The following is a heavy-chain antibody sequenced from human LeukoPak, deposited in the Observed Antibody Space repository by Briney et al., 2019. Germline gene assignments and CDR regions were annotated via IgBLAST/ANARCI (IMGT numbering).Heavy chain of an antibody. CDR3: ARGRLVRGVIAFDY. CDR2: IIPIFGTA. D-gene: IGHD3-10*01. J-gene: IGHJ4*02. Sequence: GASVKVSCKASGGTFSSYAISWVRQAPGHGLEWMGGIIPIFGTANYAQKFQGRVTITADESTSTAYMELSSLRSEDTAVYYCARGRLVRGVIAFDYWGQGTLVTVSS. CDR1: GGTFSSYA. V-gene: IGHV1-69*13.